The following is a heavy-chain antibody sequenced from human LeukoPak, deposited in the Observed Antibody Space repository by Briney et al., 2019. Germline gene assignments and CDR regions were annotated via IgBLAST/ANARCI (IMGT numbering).Heavy chain of an antibody. Sequence: GGSLRLSCAASGFTFSGFAMSRVRRTPGKGLEWVSGISGTGGNTLYADSVKGRFTISRDNSKNTLYLEMNSLRAEDTAIYYCAKMKGHPLPKYYMDVWGQGTTVTVSS. V-gene: IGHV3-23*01. CDR1: GFTFSGFA. J-gene: IGHJ6*01. CDR3: AKMKGHPLPKYYMDV. CDR2: ISGTGGNT. D-gene: IGHD1-26*01.